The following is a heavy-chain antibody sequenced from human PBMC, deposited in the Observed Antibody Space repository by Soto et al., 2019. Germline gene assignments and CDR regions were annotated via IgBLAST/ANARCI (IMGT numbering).Heavy chain of an antibody. D-gene: IGHD3-16*02. CDR2: MNPSGRNT. CDR1: GLAFPIDD. V-gene: IGHV1-8*01. J-gene: IGHJ3*01. Sequence: QVQLVQSGAEVKKPGASVQVSCKASGLAFPIDDIIWVRQTIGQGLEFVGWMNPSGRNTGYTQKFQGRATFTWNTPTNTAYMDLSGLRSEDTAVYYCARYRTKVPVAFDVWGQGTMVTVSS. CDR3: ARYRTKVPVAFDV.